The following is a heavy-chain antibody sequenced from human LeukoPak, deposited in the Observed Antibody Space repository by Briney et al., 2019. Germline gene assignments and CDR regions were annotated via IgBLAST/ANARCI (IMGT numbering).Heavy chain of an antibody. V-gene: IGHV4-61*02. Sequence: SETPSLTCTVSGGSISSDPHYWNWIRQSAGRGLEWIGRVYPSGTTNYNPSLKSRVTISIDTSKNQFSLKLTSVTAADAAVYFCARGQGTTNFDYWGQGTLVTVSS. J-gene: IGHJ4*02. CDR2: VYPSGTT. D-gene: IGHD1-1*01. CDR3: ARGQGTTNFDY. CDR1: GGSISSDPHY.